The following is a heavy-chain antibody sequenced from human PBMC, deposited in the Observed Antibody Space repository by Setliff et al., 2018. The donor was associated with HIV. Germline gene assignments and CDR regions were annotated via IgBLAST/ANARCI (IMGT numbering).Heavy chain of an antibody. CDR2: IVALFGAT. CDR1: GGTLSSYA. D-gene: IGHD2-2*01. J-gene: IGHJ6*02. Sequence: SVKVSCKASGGTLSSYAISWVRQAPGQGLEWMGGIVALFGATNYAQKFQGRVTITADESTTTAYMELRGLKSDDTAVYYCARRRCSRTSCSAGDGEYYYGMDVWGPGTTVTVSS. CDR3: ARRRCSRTSCSAGDGEYYYGMDV. V-gene: IGHV1-69*13.